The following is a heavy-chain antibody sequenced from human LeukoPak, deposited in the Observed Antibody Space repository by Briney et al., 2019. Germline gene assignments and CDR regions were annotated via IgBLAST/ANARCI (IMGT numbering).Heavy chain of an antibody. CDR3: ANRRGPYMDV. V-gene: IGHV3-30*02. Sequence: PGGSLRLSCAASGFTFSSYGMHWARQAPGKGLEWVAFIRYDGSNKYYADSGKGRFTISRDNSKNTLYLQMNSLRAEDTAVDYCANRRGPYMDVWGEGTTVTVSS. CDR1: GFTFSSYG. J-gene: IGHJ6*03. CDR2: IRYDGSNK. D-gene: IGHD3-10*01.